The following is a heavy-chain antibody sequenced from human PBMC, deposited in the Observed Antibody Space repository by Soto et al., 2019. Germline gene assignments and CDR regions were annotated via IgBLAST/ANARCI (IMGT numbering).Heavy chain of an antibody. CDR2: IIPIFGTA. D-gene: IGHD6-13*01. V-gene: IGHV1-69*13. Sequence: APVKVSGKASGGPFSSYAISWVRQAPGQGLEWMGGIIPIFGTANYAQKFQGRVTITADESTSTAYMELSSLRSEDTAVYYCARGVAAAGKPPGSYYYYGMDVWGQGTTVTVSS. J-gene: IGHJ6*02. CDR3: ARGVAAAGKPPGSYYYYGMDV. CDR1: GGPFSSYA.